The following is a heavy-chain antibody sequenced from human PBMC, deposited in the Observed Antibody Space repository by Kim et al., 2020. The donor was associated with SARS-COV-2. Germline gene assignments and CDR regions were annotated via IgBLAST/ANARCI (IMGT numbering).Heavy chain of an antibody. V-gene: IGHV5-51*01. J-gene: IGHJ4*02. CDR3: ARRSFGDYVRHFDY. Sequence: SASFQDQVTIPADKSISTAYLQWSSLKASDTAMYYCARRSFGDYVRHFDYWGQGTLVTVSS. D-gene: IGHD4-17*01.